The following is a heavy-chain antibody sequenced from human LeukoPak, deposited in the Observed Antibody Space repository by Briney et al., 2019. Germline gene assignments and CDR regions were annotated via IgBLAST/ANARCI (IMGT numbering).Heavy chain of an antibody. J-gene: IGHJ4*02. CDR3: ARGGYDSSGYYFAIDC. CDR2: IYYSGGT. D-gene: IGHD3-22*01. V-gene: IGHV4-59*01. Sequence: SETLSLTCTVSGGSISSYYWSWIRQPPGKGLEWIGYIYYSGGTNYNPSLKSRVTISVDTSKNQFSLKLSSVTAADTAVYYCARGGYDSSGYYFAIDCWGQGTLVTVSS. CDR1: GGSISSYY.